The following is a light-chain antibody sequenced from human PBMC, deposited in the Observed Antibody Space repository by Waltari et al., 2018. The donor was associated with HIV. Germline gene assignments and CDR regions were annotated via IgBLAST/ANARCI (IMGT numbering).Light chain of an antibody. CDR2: GAS. CDR1: QSVSSSY. CDR3: QQYGSPKT. V-gene: IGKV3-20*01. Sequence: EIVLTQSPGTPSLSPGERATLTCRASQSVSSSYLAWYQQQPGQAPRLLIYGASSRATGIPDRFSGSGSGTDFTLTISRLEPEDFAVYYCQQYGSPKTFGQGTKVEIK. J-gene: IGKJ1*01.